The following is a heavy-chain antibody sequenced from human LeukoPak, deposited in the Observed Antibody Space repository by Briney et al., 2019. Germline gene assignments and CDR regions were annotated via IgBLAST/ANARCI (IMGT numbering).Heavy chain of an antibody. V-gene: IGHV4-59*08. CDR3: ARGARAGYNLEPFDY. D-gene: IGHD5-24*01. J-gene: IGHJ4*02. CDR1: GGSISGYY. Sequence: SETLSLTCSVSGGSISGYYWSWIRQPPGKGLEWIGYIYYSGSTKYNPSLKSRVTISVDTSKNQFSLKLSSVTAADTAVYYCARGARAGYNLEPFDYWGQGTLVTVSS. CDR2: IYYSGST.